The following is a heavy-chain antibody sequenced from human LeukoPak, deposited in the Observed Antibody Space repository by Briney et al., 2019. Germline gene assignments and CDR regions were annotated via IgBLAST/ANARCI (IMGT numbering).Heavy chain of an antibody. J-gene: IGHJ4*02. D-gene: IGHD2-15*01. CDR1: GFTFSSYS. CDR3: AKGYCSGGSCYYFDY. CDR2: ISSSGSTI. Sequence: PGGSLRLSCAASGFTFSSYSMNWVRQAPGKGLEWDSYISSSGSTIYYADSVKGRFTISRDNSKNTLYLQMNSLRAEDTAVYYCAKGYCSGGSCYYFDYWGQGTLVTVSS. V-gene: IGHV3-48*01.